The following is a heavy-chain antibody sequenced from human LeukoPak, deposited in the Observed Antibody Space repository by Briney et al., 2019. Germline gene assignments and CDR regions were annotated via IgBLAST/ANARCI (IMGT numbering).Heavy chain of an antibody. V-gene: IGHV3-53*01. J-gene: IGHJ4*02. D-gene: IGHD4-17*01. CDR2: IYSGGST. CDR3: AKPLRDYGDYGY. CDR1: GFTFSSYS. Sequence: GGSLRLSCAASGFTFSSYSMNWVRQAPGKGLEWVSVIYSGGSTYYADSVKGRFTISRDNSKNTLYLQMNSLRAEDTAVYYCAKPLRDYGDYGYWGQGTLVTVSS.